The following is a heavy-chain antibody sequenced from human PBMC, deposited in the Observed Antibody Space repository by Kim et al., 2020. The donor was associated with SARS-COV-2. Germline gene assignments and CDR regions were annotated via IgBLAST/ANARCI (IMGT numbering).Heavy chain of an antibody. CDR2: ISYDGSNK. J-gene: IGHJ6*02. CDR1: GFTFSSYA. CDR3: ARDFFDWAYYYYGMDV. V-gene: IGHV3-30-3*01. D-gene: IGHD3-9*01. Sequence: GGSLRLSCAASGFTFSSYAMHWVRQAPGKGLEWVAVISYDGSNKYYADSVKGRFTISRDNSKNTLYLQMNSLRAEDTAVYYCARDFFDWAYYYYGMDVWGQGTTVTVS.